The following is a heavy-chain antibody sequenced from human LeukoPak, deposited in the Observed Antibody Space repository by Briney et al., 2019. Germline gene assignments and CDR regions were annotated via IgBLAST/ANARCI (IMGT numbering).Heavy chain of an antibody. J-gene: IGHJ6*03. CDR2: ISRSGSTK. Sequence: PGGSLRLSCAASGFTFSDYNMRWIRQAPGKGLEWVSSISRSGSTKYYADSVKGRFTISRDNSKNTLYLQMNSLRAGDTAVYYCAKGSKLVVITRDHYMAVWGKGTTVTISS. D-gene: IGHD3-22*01. CDR3: AKGSKLVVITRDHYMAV. V-gene: IGHV3-11*04. CDR1: GFTFSDYN.